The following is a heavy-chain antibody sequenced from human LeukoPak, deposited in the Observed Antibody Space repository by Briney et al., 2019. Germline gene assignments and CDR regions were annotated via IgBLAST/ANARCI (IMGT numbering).Heavy chain of an antibody. CDR3: ARDLSRSPRVFAS. CDR1: GYTFSGYY. Sequence: ASVKVSCKASGYTFSGYYRHWVRQAPGQGLEWMGWISAYNGNTNYAPKLQGRVTMTTDTSQNTAYMALRSLRSADTAVYYCARDLSRSPRVFASWGQGTLVTVSS. CDR2: ISAYNGNT. V-gene: IGHV1-18*04. J-gene: IGHJ4*02. D-gene: IGHD1-26*01.